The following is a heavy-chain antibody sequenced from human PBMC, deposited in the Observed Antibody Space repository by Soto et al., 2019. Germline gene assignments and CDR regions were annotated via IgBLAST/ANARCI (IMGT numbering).Heavy chain of an antibody. D-gene: IGHD6-13*01. CDR2: ISAYNGNT. J-gene: IGHJ6*02. Sequence: ASVKVSCKASGYTFTSYGIIWVRQAPGQGLEWMGWISAYNGNTNYAQKLQGRVTMTTDTSTSTAYMELRSLRSDDTAVYYCARVPAGYSSSWYLGNYYYSGMDVWGQGTTVTVSS. CDR1: GYTFTSYG. V-gene: IGHV1-18*04. CDR3: ARVPAGYSSSWYLGNYYYSGMDV.